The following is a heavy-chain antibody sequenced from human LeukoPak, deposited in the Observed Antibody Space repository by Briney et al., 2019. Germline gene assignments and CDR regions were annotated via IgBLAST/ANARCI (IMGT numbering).Heavy chain of an antibody. CDR2: ISSSGSTI. V-gene: IGHV3-48*03. Sequence: PGGSLRLSCAASGFTFSSYEMNWVRKAQGKGLEWVSYISSSGSTIYYADSVKGRFTISRDNAKNSLYLQMNSLRAEDTAVYYCARDPSWDYVWGSYRYPTGYWGQGTLVTVSS. CDR3: ARDPSWDYVWGSYRYPTGY. CDR1: GFTFSSYE. J-gene: IGHJ4*02. D-gene: IGHD3-16*02.